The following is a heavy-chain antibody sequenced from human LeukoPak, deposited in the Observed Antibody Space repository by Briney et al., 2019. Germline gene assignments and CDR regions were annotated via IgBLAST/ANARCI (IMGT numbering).Heavy chain of an antibody. CDR2: INTNTGSP. D-gene: IGHD3-10*01. V-gene: IGHV7-4-1*02. CDR1: GYTFTGYY. CDR3: ARTRAPYYYGAGSPDF. Sequence: GASVRVSCKASGYTFTGYYMHWVRQAPGQGLEWMGWINTNTGSPRYAQDFTGRFVFSLDTSLSTTYLQISSLKSEDTAIYYCARTRAPYYYGAGSPDFWGQGTLVTVSS. J-gene: IGHJ4*02.